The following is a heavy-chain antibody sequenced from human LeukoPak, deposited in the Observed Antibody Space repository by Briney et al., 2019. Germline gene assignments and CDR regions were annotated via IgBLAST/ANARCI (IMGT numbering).Heavy chain of an antibody. V-gene: IGHV1-18*01. J-gene: IGHJ4*02. CDR3: ARGTSSYSDYNTFDY. CDR2: ISVYNVKT. CDR1: GYSFRSYG. D-gene: IGHD4-11*01. Sequence: GASVRVSCKASGYSFRSYGITWVRQAPGQGLEWMGWISVYNVKTHYAQNLQGRVSMTTDTSTSTAYMELRSLRSDDTAVYYCARGTSSYSDYNTFDYWGQGTLVSVSS.